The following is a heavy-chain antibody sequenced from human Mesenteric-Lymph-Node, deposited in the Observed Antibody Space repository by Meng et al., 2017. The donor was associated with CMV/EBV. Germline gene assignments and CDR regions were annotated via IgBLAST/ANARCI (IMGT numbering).Heavy chain of an antibody. J-gene: IGHJ5*02. CDR3: ARSGGGYSGYDFEGWFDP. Sequence: ASVKVSCKASGYTFTSYYMHWVRQAPGQGLEWMGIINPSGGSTSYAQKFQGRVTMTRDTSTSTVYMELSSLRSDDTAVNYCARSGGGYSGYDFEGWFDPWGQGTLVTVSS. D-gene: IGHD5-12*01. CDR2: INPSGGST. CDR1: GYTFTSYY. V-gene: IGHV1-46*01.